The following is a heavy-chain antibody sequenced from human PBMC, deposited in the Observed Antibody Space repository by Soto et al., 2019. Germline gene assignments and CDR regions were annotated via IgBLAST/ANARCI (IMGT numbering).Heavy chain of an antibody. D-gene: IGHD3-3*01. CDR2: IYYSGST. CDR3: ARGDDYDFVEY. J-gene: IGHJ4*02. Sequence: SETLSLTYTVSGGSISSGGYYWSWIRQHPGKGLEWIGYIYYSGSTYYNPSLKSRVTISVDTSKNQFSLKLSSVTAADTAVYYCARGDDYDFVEYWGQGTLVTVSS. V-gene: IGHV4-31*03. CDR1: GGSISSGGYY.